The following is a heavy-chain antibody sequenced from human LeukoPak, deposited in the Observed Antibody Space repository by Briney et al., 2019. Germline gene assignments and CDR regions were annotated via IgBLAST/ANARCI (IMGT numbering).Heavy chain of an antibody. J-gene: IGHJ4*02. CDR2: INHSGST. V-gene: IGHV4-34*01. CDR1: GGSFSGYY. Sequence: SETLSLTCAVYGGSFSGYYWSWIRQPPGKGLEWIGEINHSGSTNYNPSLKSRVTISVDTSKNQFSLKLSSVTAADTAVYYCATGITMVRGAWADYWGQGTLVTVSS. CDR3: ATGITMVRGAWADY. D-gene: IGHD3-10*01.